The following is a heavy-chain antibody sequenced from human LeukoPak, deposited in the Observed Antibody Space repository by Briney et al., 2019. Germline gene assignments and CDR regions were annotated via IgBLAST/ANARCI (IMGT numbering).Heavy chain of an antibody. V-gene: IGHV1-69*04. CDR1: GGTFSSYA. D-gene: IGHD6-13*01. Sequence: ASVKVSCKASGGTFSSYAVSWVRQAPGQGLEWMGRIIPILGIANYAQKFQGRVTITADKSTSTAYMELSSLRSEDTAVYYCARESEQQLVDYWGQGTLVTVSS. CDR2: IIPILGIA. J-gene: IGHJ4*02. CDR3: ARESEQQLVDY.